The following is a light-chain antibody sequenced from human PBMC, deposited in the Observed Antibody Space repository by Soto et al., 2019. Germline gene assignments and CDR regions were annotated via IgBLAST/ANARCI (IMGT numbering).Light chain of an antibody. CDR1: SSDVALYNY. V-gene: IGLV2-14*01. J-gene: IGLJ1*01. Sequence: QSALSQPASVSGSPGQSITISCTGTSSDVALYNYVSWYQQHPGKAPKLIISEVSNRPSGVSTRFSGSKSGNTASLTISGLQAEDEADYYCSSYTSKNSLGVFGTGTKVTVL. CDR2: EVS. CDR3: SSYTSKNSLGV.